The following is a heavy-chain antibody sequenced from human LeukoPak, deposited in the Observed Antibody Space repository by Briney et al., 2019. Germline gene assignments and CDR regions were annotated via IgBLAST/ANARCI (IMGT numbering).Heavy chain of an antibody. CDR3: LGDI. D-gene: IGHD2-21*02. CDR2: IKSKTDGGTT. CDR1: GFTFSNAW. J-gene: IGHJ4*02. Sequence: GGSLRLSCAGSGFTFSNAWMSWVRQAPGKGLEWVGRIKSKTDGGTTDYAAPVKGRFTISRDDSKNTVYLQMTSLKSEDTAMYYCLGDIWGQGTLVTVSS. V-gene: IGHV3-15*01.